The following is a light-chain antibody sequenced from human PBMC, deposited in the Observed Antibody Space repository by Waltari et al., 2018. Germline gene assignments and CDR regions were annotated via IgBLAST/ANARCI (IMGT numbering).Light chain of an antibody. V-gene: IGKV1-12*01. J-gene: IGKJ4*01. CDR3: QQGHSFPPT. CDR1: QHISGW. Sequence: DIQMTQSPSSVSASVGDRVTITCRASQHISGWLALYQQRPGEGPKLLIYEASSLQSGVPSRFSGSGSGTDFTLTISSLQPEDSAVYYCQQGHSFPPTFGGGTKVDIK. CDR2: EAS.